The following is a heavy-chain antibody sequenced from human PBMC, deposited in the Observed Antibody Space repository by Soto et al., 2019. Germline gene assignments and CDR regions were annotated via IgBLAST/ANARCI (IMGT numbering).Heavy chain of an antibody. V-gene: IGHV5-51*01. CDR2: IYPGDSDT. CDR1: GYSFTSYW. J-gene: IGHJ4*02. D-gene: IGHD1-26*01. CDR3: ARQFPGEEPTYYFDY. Sequence: PGESLKISCKGSGYSFTSYWIGWVRQMPGKGLEWMGIIYPGDSDTRYSPSFQGQVTISADKSISTAYLQWSSLKASDTAMYYCARQFPGEEPTYYFDYWGQGTLVPVSS.